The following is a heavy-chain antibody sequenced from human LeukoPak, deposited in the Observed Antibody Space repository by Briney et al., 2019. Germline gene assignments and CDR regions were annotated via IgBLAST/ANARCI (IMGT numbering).Heavy chain of an antibody. CDR1: GGSFSGYY. J-gene: IGHJ6*03. V-gene: IGHV4-34*01. Sequence: SETLSLTCAVYGGSFSGYYWSWIRQPPGKGLEWIGKINHSGSTNYNPSLKSRVTISVDTSKNQFSLKLSSVTAADTAVYCCAKIGYSSSWPPYGYYYYMDVWGKGTTVTVSS. CDR2: INHSGST. D-gene: IGHD6-13*01. CDR3: AKIGYSSSWPPYGYYYYMDV.